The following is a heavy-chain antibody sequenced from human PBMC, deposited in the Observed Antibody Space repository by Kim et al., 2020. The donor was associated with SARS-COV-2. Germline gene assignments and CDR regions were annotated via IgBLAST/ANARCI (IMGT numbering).Heavy chain of an antibody. J-gene: IGHJ2*01. V-gene: IGHV3-23*01. CDR3: AKAACGGASSGGDWY. Sequence: GGSLRLSCVASGFTFYSYAMNWVRQAPGKGLEWVATISGSGATTLYADSVKGRFTISRDNSKNTLYLQMNSLSAEDTGVYFCAKAACGGASSGGDWY. D-gene: IGHD2-15*01. CDR2: ISGSGATT. CDR1: GFTFYSYA.